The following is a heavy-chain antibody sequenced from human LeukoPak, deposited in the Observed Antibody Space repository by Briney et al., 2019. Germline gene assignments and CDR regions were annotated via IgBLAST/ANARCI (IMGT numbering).Heavy chain of an antibody. CDR1: GYTFTGYY. J-gene: IGHJ5*02. V-gene: IGHV1-2*02. CDR3: ARAREPRYCSGGSCYSNWFDP. CDR2: INPNSGGT. Sequence: ASVKVSCKASGYTFTGYYMHWVRQAPGQGLEWMGWINPNSGGTNYAQKFQGRGTMTRDTAISTAYMELSRLRSDDTAVYYCARAREPRYCSGGSCYSNWFDPWGQGTLVTVSS. D-gene: IGHD2-15*01.